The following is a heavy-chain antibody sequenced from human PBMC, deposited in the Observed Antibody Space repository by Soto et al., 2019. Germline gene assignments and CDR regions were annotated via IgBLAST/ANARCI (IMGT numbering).Heavy chain of an antibody. J-gene: IGHJ4*02. CDR3: ARHSPGVTTDYFDY. Sequence: QLQLQESGPGLVKPSETLSLTCTVSGGSISSSSYYWGWIRQPPGKGLEWIGSIYYSGSTYYNPSLKSRVTISVDTSKNQFSLKLSSVTAADTAVYYCARHSPGVTTDYFDYWGQGTLVTVSS. D-gene: IGHD4-17*01. V-gene: IGHV4-39*01. CDR2: IYYSGST. CDR1: GGSISSSSYY.